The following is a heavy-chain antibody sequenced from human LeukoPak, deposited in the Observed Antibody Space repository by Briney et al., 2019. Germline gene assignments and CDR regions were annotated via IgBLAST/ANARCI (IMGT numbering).Heavy chain of an antibody. CDR1: GFTFSSYI. Sequence: GGSLRLSCAASGFTFSSYIMTWVRQAPGKGLEWVSVISGSGDVTYYADSVKGRFTVSRDNSKNTLYLQMNSLRAEDSAVYYCGKAPTVTTWTIDYWGQGTLVTVSS. J-gene: IGHJ4*02. V-gene: IGHV3-23*01. CDR3: GKAPTVTTWTIDY. CDR2: ISGSGDVT. D-gene: IGHD4-11*01.